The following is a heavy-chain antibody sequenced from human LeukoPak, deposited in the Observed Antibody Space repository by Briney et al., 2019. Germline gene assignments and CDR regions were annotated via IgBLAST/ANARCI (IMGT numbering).Heavy chain of an antibody. J-gene: IGHJ4*02. Sequence: GGSLRLSCAASGFTFSDSAMHWVRQASGKGLEWLGRIRTQANNDATAYGASVKGRFIISRDDSRNTAYLQMNSLKTEDTAVYYCAGDYNSLAGLNYWGQGTLVTVSS. V-gene: IGHV3-73*01. CDR1: GFTFSDSA. D-gene: IGHD5-24*01. CDR2: IRTQANNDAT. CDR3: AGDYNSLAGLNY.